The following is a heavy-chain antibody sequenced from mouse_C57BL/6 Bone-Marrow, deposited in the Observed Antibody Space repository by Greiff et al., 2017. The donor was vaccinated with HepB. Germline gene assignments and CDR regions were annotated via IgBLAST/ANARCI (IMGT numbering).Heavy chain of an antibody. Sequence: VQLKESGAELVKPGASVKLSCSASGFNIKDYYMHWVKQRTEQGLEWIGRIDPEDGETKYAPKFQGKATITADTSSNTAYLQLSSLTSEDTAVYYCATGGVYYYGPRNYFDYWGQGTTLTVSS. J-gene: IGHJ2*01. V-gene: IGHV14-2*01. CDR3: ATGGVYYYGPRNYFDY. CDR2: IDPEDGET. D-gene: IGHD1-1*01. CDR1: GFNIKDYY.